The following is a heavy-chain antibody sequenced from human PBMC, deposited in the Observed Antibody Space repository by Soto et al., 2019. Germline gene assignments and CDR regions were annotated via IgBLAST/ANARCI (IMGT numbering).Heavy chain of an antibody. CDR3: ARDLYKVISDDMDV. Sequence: ASVKVSCKASGYTFTSYDIHWVREAPGQGLEWMGWINPHTGGTRYSQKFQGRVTISRDTSINTAYLELSRLTSDDAAVYFCARDLYKVISDDMDVWGQGTRVTFSS. J-gene: IGHJ6*02. CDR1: GYTFTSYD. D-gene: IGHD2-21*01. V-gene: IGHV1-2*02. CDR2: INPHTGGT.